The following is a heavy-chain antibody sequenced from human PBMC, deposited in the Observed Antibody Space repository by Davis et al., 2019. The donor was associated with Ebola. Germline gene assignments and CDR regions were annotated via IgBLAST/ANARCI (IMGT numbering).Heavy chain of an antibody. Sequence: GGSLRLSCAASGFTFSSYAMHWVRQAPGKGLEWVAVMSYDGSNKYYADSVKGRFTISRDNSKNTLYLQMSSLRAEDTAVYYCARRSSQALDWGQGTLVTVSS. D-gene: IGHD6-6*01. CDR1: GFTFSSYA. CDR2: MSYDGSNK. J-gene: IGHJ4*02. CDR3: ARRSSQALD. V-gene: IGHV3-30*04.